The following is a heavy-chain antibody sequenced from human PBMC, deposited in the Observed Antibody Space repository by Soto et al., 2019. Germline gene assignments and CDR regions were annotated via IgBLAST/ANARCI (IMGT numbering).Heavy chain of an antibody. CDR2: ISYDGSNK. CDR1: GFTFSSYA. CDR3: ARDLAYCGGDCYPLGAFDI. V-gene: IGHV3-30-3*01. D-gene: IGHD2-21*02. Sequence: QVQLVESGGGVVQPGRSLRLSCAASGFTFSSYAMHWVRQAPGKGLEWVAVISYDGSNKYYADSVKGRFTISRDNSKNTLSLNMNSLRAEDTAVYYCARDLAYCGGDCYPLGAFDIWGQGTMVTVSS. J-gene: IGHJ3*02.